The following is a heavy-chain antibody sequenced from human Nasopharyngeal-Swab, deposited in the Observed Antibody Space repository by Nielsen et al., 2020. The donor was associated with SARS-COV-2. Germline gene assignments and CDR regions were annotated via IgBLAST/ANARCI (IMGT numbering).Heavy chain of an antibody. D-gene: IGHD6-19*01. V-gene: IGHV1-2*02. CDR2: INPNSGGT. J-gene: IGHJ5*02. Sequence: SVKVSCKASGYTCTSYYMHWVRQAPGQGLEWMGWINPNSGGTNYAQKFQGRVTMTRDTSISTAYMELSRLRSDDTAVYYCARDRSYSSGGEHWFDPWGQGTLVTVSS. CDR1: GYTCTSYY. CDR3: ARDRSYSSGGEHWFDP.